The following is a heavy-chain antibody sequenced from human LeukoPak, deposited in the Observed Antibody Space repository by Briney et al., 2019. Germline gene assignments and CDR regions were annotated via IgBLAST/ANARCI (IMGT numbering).Heavy chain of an antibody. CDR3: AKGSCSSTSCRIDY. J-gene: IGHJ4*02. CDR2: ISGIGGST. Sequence: GGSLRLSCAAAGFTSSSYAMSWVRQAPGKGLGWVSAISGIGGSTYYADSVTGRFTISRDNSKNTLYLQMNRLRAEDTAVYYCAKGSCSSTSCRIDYWGQGTMVTVSS. CDR1: GFTSSSYA. V-gene: IGHV3-23*01. D-gene: IGHD2-2*01.